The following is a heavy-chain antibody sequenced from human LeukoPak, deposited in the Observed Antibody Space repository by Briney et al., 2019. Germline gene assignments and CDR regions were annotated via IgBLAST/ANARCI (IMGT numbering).Heavy chain of an antibody. V-gene: IGHV1-3*02. CDR3: ARGGGYCSSTSCYEFDY. CDR1: GYAFISSA. Sequence: ASVKVSCKASGYAFISSAMNWVRQAPGQRLEWMGWSNAGTGDTNYSQDFQGRVTITRDTSASTVYMELSSLRSEDMAVYYCARGGGYCSSTSCYEFDYWGQGTLVTVSS. D-gene: IGHD2-2*01. J-gene: IGHJ4*02. CDR2: SNAGTGDT.